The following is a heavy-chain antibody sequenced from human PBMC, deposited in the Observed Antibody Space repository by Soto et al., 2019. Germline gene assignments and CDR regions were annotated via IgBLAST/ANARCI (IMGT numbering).Heavy chain of an antibody. CDR2: IYSGGST. Sequence: EVQLVESGGGLIQPGGSLTLSCAASGFDVSRHLMSWVRQAPGKGLEWVSVIYSGGSTYYADSVKGRFTISGDNSKNTVFLQMNNLRAEDTAFYYCARVSLDGTAWSLGYDYWGQGTLVTVSS. J-gene: IGHJ4*02. CDR1: GFDVSRHL. D-gene: IGHD2-21*02. V-gene: IGHV3-53*01. CDR3: ARVSLDGTAWSLGYDY.